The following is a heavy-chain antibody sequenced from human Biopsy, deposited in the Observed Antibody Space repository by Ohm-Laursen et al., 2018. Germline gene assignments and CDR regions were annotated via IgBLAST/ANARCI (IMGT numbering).Heavy chain of an antibody. D-gene: IGHD3-16*01. CDR3: AKDSGGSPLGELFH. V-gene: IGHV3-9*01. CDR2: INGDGTNT. J-gene: IGHJ4*02. CDR1: GFIFDDYA. Sequence: SLRLSCAASGFIFDDYAMHWVRHAPGRGLVWVSRINGDGTNTNYADSVKGRFTISRDNAKNSLYLQMNSQRAEDTALYYCAKDSGGSPLGELFHWGQGNLVTVSS.